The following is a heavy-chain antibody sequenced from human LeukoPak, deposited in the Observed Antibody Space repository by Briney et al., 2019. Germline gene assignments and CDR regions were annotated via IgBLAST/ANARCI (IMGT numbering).Heavy chain of an antibody. D-gene: IGHD4-11*01. J-gene: IGHJ5*02. CDR3: ARRVTTASPPENWFDP. CDR1: GGSTSSYY. V-gene: IGHV4-59*01. Sequence: SETLSLTCTVSGGSTSSYYWSWIRQPPGKGLEWIGYIYYSGSTNYNPSLKSRVTISVDTSKNQFSLKLSSVTAADTAVYYCARRVTTASPPENWFDPWGQGTLVTVSS. CDR2: IYYSGST.